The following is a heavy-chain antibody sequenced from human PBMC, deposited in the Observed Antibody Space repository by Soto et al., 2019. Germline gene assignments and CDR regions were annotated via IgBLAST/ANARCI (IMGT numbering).Heavy chain of an antibody. D-gene: IGHD3-3*01. Sequence: QVQLVQSGAEVKKPGASVKVSCKASGYPFTVYYLHWVRQAPGRGLEWMGWINPNSGGTNYAQKFQGWVTMTSDTSNTTAYMDLSRLTSDDTAVYYCARDSRGGYYYYGMDVWGQGTTVTVSS. J-gene: IGHJ6*02. CDR3: ARDSRGGYYYYGMDV. CDR2: INPNSGGT. CDR1: GYPFTVYY. V-gene: IGHV1-2*04.